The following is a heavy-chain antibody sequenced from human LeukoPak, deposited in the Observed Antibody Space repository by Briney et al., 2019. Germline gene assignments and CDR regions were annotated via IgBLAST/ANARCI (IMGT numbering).Heavy chain of an antibody. D-gene: IGHD1-26*01. Sequence: PSETLSLTCAVYGGSFSGYYWSWIRQPPGKGLEWIGESNHSGSTSYNPSLTSRVTISVDTSTNQFSLKLSSVTAAVSAVYYCARGRLGYFDLWGRGSLATVSS. V-gene: IGHV4-34*01. CDR3: ARGRLGYFDL. CDR1: GGSFSGYY. J-gene: IGHJ2*01. CDR2: SNHSGST.